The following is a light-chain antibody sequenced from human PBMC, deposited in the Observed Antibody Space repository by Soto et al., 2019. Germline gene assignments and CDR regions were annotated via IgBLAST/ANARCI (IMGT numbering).Light chain of an antibody. J-gene: IGLJ1*01. V-gene: IGLV2-11*01. CDR2: DVT. CDR1: SSDVGRYNY. Sequence: QSALTQPRSVSGYPGQSVTISCTGTSSDVGRYNYVFWYQQHPGKAPKLIIYDVTKRPSGVPDRFSGSKSGNTASLTISGLQAEDEVDYYCCSYAGGYIFVFGTGTKVTVL. CDR3: CSYAGGYIFV.